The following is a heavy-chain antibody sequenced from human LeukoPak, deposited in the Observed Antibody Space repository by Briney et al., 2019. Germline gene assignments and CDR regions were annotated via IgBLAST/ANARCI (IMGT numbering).Heavy chain of an antibody. CDR1: GFTVSSDY. CDR3: ARVRGYSYGYFDY. Sequence: GGSLRLSCAASGFTVSSDYMSWVRQAPGKGLEWVSVIYSGGSTYCADSVKGRFTISRDNSKNTLYLQMNSLRAEDTAVYYCARVRGYSYGYFDYWGQGTLVTVSS. D-gene: IGHD5-18*01. J-gene: IGHJ4*02. CDR2: IYSGGST. V-gene: IGHV3-53*01.